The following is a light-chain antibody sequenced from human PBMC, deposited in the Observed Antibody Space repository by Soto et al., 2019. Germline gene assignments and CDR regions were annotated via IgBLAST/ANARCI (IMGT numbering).Light chain of an antibody. Sequence: DIQMTQSPSTLSASVGDRVTITCRASQSISSWLAWYQQKPGKAPKLLIYKASSLESGVPSRFSGRGSWTEFSLTISSRQPGDFGSYYCQQLNSQLTFGQGTKLEIK. CDR2: KAS. J-gene: IGKJ2*01. CDR1: QSISSW. V-gene: IGKV1-5*03. CDR3: QQLNSQLT.